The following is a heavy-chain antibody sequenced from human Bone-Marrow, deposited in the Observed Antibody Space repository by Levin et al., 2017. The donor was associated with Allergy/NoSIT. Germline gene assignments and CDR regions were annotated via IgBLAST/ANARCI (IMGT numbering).Heavy chain of an antibody. CDR1: GFNFSDSY. CDR2: ISSTGNTT. CDR3: ARIRSFDF. V-gene: IGHV3-11*01. J-gene: IGHJ4*02. Sequence: PGGSLRLSCAASGFNFSDSYMSWIRQAPGKGLEWLTYISSTGNTTYYADSVKGRFTISRDNAKNSVFLQMNSLTVDDSAMYYCARIRSFDFWGQGILVTVSS.